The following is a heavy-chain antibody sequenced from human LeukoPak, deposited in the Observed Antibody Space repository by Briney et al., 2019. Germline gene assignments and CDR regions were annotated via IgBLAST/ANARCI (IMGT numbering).Heavy chain of an antibody. J-gene: IGHJ4*02. Sequence: GGSLRLSCAASGFTFSSYAMHWVRQAPGKGLEWVAVISYDGSNKYYADSVKGRFTISRDNSKNTLYLQMNSLRAEDTAVYYCARDGGMTSFDYWGQGTLVTVSS. V-gene: IGHV3-30-3*01. CDR1: GFTFSSYA. CDR2: ISYDGSNK. CDR3: ARDGGMTSFDY. D-gene: IGHD3-16*01.